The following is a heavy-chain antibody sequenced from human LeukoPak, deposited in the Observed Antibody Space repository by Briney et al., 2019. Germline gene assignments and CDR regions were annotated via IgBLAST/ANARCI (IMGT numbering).Heavy chain of an antibody. V-gene: IGHV3-7*01. Sequence: QPGGSLRLSCAASGFTFSSYWVSWVRQAPGKGLEWVANIKQDGSEKYYVDSVKGRFTISRDNTKNSLYLQMNSLRAEDTAVYYCAGNDYGDYIDYWGQGTLVTVSS. CDR1: GFTFSSYW. D-gene: IGHD4-17*01. CDR2: IKQDGSEK. J-gene: IGHJ4*02. CDR3: AGNDYGDYIDY.